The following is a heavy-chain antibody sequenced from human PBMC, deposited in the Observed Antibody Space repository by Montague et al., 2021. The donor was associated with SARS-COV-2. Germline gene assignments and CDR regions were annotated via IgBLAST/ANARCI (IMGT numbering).Heavy chain of an antibody. D-gene: IGHD3-3*01. CDR3: ARARGGTIFGVIGAYYGMDI. V-gene: IGHV4-34*11. J-gene: IGHJ6*02. Sequence: SETLSLTCAGDGHSGVVEFRRRSEEHPGERQARNDFVYCLGRNKNNPSLKSRAPISVDTSKNQFSLTLSSMTAADTAVYYCARARGGTIFGVIGAYYGMDIWGQGTTVTVS. CDR1: GHSGVVEFRR. CDR2: VYCLGRN.